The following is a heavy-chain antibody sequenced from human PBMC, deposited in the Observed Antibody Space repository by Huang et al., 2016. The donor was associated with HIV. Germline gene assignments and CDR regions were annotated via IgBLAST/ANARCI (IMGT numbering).Heavy chain of an antibody. CDR3: ARERMMSWLDDHDAFDI. CDR2: INHSGST. CDR1: GGSFSGYY. V-gene: IGHV4-34*01. Sequence: QVQLQQWGAGLLKPSETLSLTCAVYGGSFSGYYWSWIRQSPGTGLEWIGEINHSGSTNYNPSLKSRLTISVDTSKNQFSLKPSSVTAADTAVYYCARERMMSWLDDHDAFDIWGQGTMVTVSS. D-gene: IGHD1-1*01. J-gene: IGHJ3*02.